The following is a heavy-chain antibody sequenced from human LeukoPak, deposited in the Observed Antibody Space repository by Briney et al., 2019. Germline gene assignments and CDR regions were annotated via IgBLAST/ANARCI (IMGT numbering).Heavy chain of an antibody. J-gene: IGHJ4*02. D-gene: IGHD3-10*01. CDR3: ATTFSGSYLFDY. V-gene: IGHV1-18*01. CDR1: GYTFTSYG. Sequence: GASVKVSCKASGYTFTSYGISWVRQAPGQGLEWMGWISAYNGNTNYAQKLQGRVTMTEDTSTDTAYMELSSLRSEDTAVYYCATTFSGSYLFDYWGQGTLVTVSS. CDR2: ISAYNGNT.